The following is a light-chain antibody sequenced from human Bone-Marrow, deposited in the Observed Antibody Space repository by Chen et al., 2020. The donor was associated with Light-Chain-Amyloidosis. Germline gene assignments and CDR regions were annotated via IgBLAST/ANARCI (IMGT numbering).Light chain of an antibody. V-gene: IGLV2-14*01. CDR2: AVS. CDR3: SSYTTSTTWV. CDR1: SSDIGGYNF. Sequence: QSALTQPASVSGSPGHSIAISCTGASSDIGGYNFVSWYQQHSGKAPKLILYAVSNRPSGVSSRFSGSKSGDTASLTISGLQPEEEADYYCSSYTTSTTWVFGGGTKLTVL. J-gene: IGLJ3*02.